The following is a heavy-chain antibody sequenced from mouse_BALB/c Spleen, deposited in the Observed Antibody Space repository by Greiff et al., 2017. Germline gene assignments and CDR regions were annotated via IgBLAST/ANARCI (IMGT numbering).Heavy chain of an antibody. D-gene: IGHD2-3*01. V-gene: IGHV7-3*02. J-gene: IGHJ3*01. CDR2: IRNKANGYTT. CDR3: AREDDGYYPPFAY. CDR1: GFTFTDYY. Sequence: VQLKESGGGLVQPGGSLRLSCATSGFTFTDYYMSWVRQPPGKALEWLGFIRNKANGYTTEYSASVKGRFTISRDNSQSILYLQMNTLRAEDSATYYCAREDDGYYPPFAYWGQGTLVTVSA.